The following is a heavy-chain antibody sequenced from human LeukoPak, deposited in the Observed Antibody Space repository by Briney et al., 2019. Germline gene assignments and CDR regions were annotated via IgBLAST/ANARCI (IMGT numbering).Heavy chain of an antibody. Sequence: PSETLSLTCAVYGGSFSGYYWSWIRQPPGKGLEWIGEINHSGSTNYNPSLKSRVTISVDTSKNQFSLTLSSVTAADTAVYYCARHMFSFGYSSSWYFDYWGQGTLVTVSS. V-gene: IGHV4-34*01. D-gene: IGHD6-13*01. CDR3: ARHMFSFGYSSSWYFDY. CDR1: GGSFSGYY. CDR2: INHSGST. J-gene: IGHJ4*02.